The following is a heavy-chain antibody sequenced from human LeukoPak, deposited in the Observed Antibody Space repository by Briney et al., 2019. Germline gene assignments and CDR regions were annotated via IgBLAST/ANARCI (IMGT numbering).Heavy chain of an antibody. J-gene: IGHJ4*02. CDR2: ISSSSSTI. CDR1: GFTFSSYS. D-gene: IGHD6-19*01. V-gene: IGHV3-48*01. CDR3: ARSQGQWLVVYYFDY. Sequence: PGGSLRLSCAASGFTFSSYSMNWVRQAPGKGLEWVSYISSSSSTIYYADSVKGRFTISRDNAKNSLYLQMNSLRAEDTAVYYCARSQGQWLVVYYFDYWGQGTLVTVSS.